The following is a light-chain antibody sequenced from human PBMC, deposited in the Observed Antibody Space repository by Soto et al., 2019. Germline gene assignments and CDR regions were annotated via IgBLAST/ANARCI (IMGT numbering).Light chain of an antibody. CDR2: GAS. Sequence: EIVLTQSPGTLSLSPGERATLSCRASQSVSDSSLAWYHQKPGQAPRLLIYGASRRATGIPDTFSGSGSGTDFTLTISRLEPEDFAVYYCQHFGRSPLTFGGGTKVEIK. CDR3: QHFGRSPLT. J-gene: IGKJ4*01. V-gene: IGKV3-20*01. CDR1: QSVSDSS.